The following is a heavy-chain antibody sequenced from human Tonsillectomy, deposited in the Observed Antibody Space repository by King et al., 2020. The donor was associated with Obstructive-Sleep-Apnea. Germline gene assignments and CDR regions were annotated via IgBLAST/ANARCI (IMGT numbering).Heavy chain of an antibody. Sequence: VQLVESGVEVKKPGASVKVSCTASGYTFTSYGINWLRQAPGQGLEWMGWSSAYNGNTNYAQKLQGRVTMTTDTSTTTAYMELRSLRYDETAVYYCARDNLALAAAPDDYWGQGTLVTVSS. CDR2: SSAYNGNT. V-gene: IGHV1-18*04. CDR1: GYTFTSYG. J-gene: IGHJ4*02. CDR3: ARDNLALAAAPDDY. D-gene: IGHD2-15*01.